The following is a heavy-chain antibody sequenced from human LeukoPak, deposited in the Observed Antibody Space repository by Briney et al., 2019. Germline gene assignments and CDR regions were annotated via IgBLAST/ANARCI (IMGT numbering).Heavy chain of an antibody. CDR2: MSYDGSDE. V-gene: IGHV3-30-3*01. J-gene: IGHJ5*02. Sequence: GGSLRLSCAASGFTFSSYAMHWVRQAPGRGLEWVAVMSYDGSDEYYADSVKGRFTISRDNSKNTLFLQTNSLRTGDTAMYYCSRNPEMEYWFDPWGQGTLVTVSS. CDR1: GFTFSSYA. CDR3: SRNPEMEYWFDP. D-gene: IGHD3-3*01.